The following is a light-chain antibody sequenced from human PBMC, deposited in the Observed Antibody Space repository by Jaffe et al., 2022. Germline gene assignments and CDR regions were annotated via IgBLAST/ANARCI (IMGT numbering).Light chain of an antibody. Sequence: QSALTQSRSVSGSPGQSVTISCTGTSSDVGGFNYVSWYQQHPGKAPKLMIFDVSKRPSGVPDRFSGSKSGNTASLTISGLQAEDEADYYCCSYASTYRLVFGGGTKLTVL. CDR1: SSDVGGFNY. CDR2: DVS. CDR3: CSYASTYRLV. J-gene: IGLJ2*01. V-gene: IGLV2-11*01.